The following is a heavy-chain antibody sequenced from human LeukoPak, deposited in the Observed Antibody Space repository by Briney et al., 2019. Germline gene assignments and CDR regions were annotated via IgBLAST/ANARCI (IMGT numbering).Heavy chain of an antibody. J-gene: IGHJ5*02. CDR1: GFTFSGYW. V-gene: IGHV3-74*01. D-gene: IGHD1/OR15-1a*01. CDR2: ISGDGSDT. Sequence: QAGGSLRLSCAASGFTFSGYWMHWARQSPGKGLVWVSCISGDGSDTRYADSVKGRFTISRDNAKNTLYLQMNSLRVEDTAVYYCARAPRNKGFDPWGQGTLVTVSS. CDR3: ARAPRNKGFDP.